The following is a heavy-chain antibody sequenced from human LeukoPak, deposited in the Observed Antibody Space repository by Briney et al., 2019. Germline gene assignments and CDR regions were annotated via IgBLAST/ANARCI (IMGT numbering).Heavy chain of an antibody. Sequence: SSETLSLTCTVSGGSISSYYWSWIRQPPGEGLEWIVYIHNSGRTNYNPSLKGRVTISVDTSKNQFSLNLSSVTTADTAVYHCSSGSGYRIEHWGQGTLVTVSS. D-gene: IGHD6-13*01. V-gene: IGHV4-59*01. CDR3: SSGSGYRIEH. CDR2: IHNSGRT. CDR1: GGSISSYY. J-gene: IGHJ4*02.